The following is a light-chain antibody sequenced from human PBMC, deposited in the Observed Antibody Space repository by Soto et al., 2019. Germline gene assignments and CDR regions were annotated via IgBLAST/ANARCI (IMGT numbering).Light chain of an antibody. CDR3: QKYNNWPRT. CDR1: QSVSSN. V-gene: IGKV3-15*01. CDR2: GAS. J-gene: IGKJ1*01. Sequence: EIVMTQSPAILSVSPGERATLSCRASQSVSSNLVWFQQKPGQTPRLLIYGASTRATGIPARFSGSGSGTEFTLTISGLQSEDFAVYYCQKYNNWPRTFGQGTKVEIK.